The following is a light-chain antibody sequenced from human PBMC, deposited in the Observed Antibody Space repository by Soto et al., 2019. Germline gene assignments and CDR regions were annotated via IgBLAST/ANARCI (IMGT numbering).Light chain of an antibody. CDR2: KAS. Sequence: DIQVTQSPSTLSASVGDRVTITCRISQTISNSLAWFQQKPGKAPKLLIYKASTLESGVPSRFNGSGSGTEFTLSISSLQPDDFATYYCQQYNEYSKTFGQGTKVDIK. J-gene: IGKJ1*01. CDR3: QQYNEYSKT. CDR1: QTISNS. V-gene: IGKV1-5*03.